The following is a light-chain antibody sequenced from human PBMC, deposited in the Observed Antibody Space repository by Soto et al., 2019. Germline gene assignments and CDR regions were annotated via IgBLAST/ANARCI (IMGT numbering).Light chain of an antibody. CDR3: QKYNSAPP. V-gene: IGKV1-27*01. Sequence: DVEMTQSPTSLSASVGDSITITCRASRGISSYLAWYQQKPGKAPKLLIYAASTLQSGVPSRFSGSGSGTDIPLTTSSLQPEDVATYYYQKYNSAPPFGQGTQLEIK. J-gene: IGKJ5*01. CDR2: AAS. CDR1: RGISSY.